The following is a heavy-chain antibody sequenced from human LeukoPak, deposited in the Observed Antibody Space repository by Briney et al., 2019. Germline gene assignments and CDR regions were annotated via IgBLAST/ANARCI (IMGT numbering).Heavy chain of an antibody. D-gene: IGHD1-1*01. Sequence: GGSLRLSCAVSGFNLRNYGLTWVRQAPGKGLEWLSYISGNGGVIQYADSVKGRFTISRDNAKNLLYLQMDSLRVEDTAIYYCARDPRTVRIWGQGTLVTVSS. CDR3: ARDPRTVRI. CDR2: ISGNGGVI. V-gene: IGHV3-48*04. CDR1: GFNLRNYG. J-gene: IGHJ4*02.